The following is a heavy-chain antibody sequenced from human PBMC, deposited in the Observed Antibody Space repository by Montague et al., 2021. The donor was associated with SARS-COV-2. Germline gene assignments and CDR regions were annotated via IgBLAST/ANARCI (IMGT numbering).Heavy chain of an antibody. D-gene: IGHD3-10*01. V-gene: IGHV4-59*08. Sequence: SETLSLTCTVAGGSISSYYWSWIRQPPGKGLEWIGYINYSGSTNYNPSLKSRVTISVDTSKNQFSLNLSSVTAADTAVYYCARYSSGDRGGFDYWGRGTLVTVSS. J-gene: IGHJ4*02. CDR3: ARYSSGDRGGFDY. CDR1: GGSISSYY. CDR2: INYSGST.